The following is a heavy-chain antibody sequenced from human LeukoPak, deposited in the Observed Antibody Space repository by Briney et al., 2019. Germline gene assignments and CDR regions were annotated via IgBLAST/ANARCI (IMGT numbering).Heavy chain of an antibody. CDR2: IFYTWST. CDR3: AREALEVVPAAVRYFDL. V-gene: IGHV4-31*03. CDR1: GGSFNTGGYY. J-gene: IGHJ2*01. D-gene: IGHD2-2*01. Sequence: KPSQTLSLSCSVSGGSFNTGGYYWSWIRQPRGRGLEWIGYIFYTWSTFYNPSLNSRLSISLHTSKNHFSLNLTSVTAADTAVYYCAREALEVVPAAVRYFDLWGRGTLVTVSS.